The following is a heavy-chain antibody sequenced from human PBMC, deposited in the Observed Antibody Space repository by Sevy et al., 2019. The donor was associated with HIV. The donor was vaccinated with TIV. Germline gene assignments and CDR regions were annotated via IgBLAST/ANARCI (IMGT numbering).Heavy chain of an antibody. CDR2: LNPGNGNT. Sequence: ASVKVSCKASGYTFATYTLHWVRQAPGQSLEWMGWLNPGNGNTRYSQKFQGRVTITRDTSACTAYMELTSLTSDATAVYYCARVPYARGGFDYWGQGTLVTVSS. D-gene: IGHD3-10*01. J-gene: IGHJ4*02. V-gene: IGHV1-3*01. CDR3: ARVPYARGGFDY. CDR1: GYTFATYT.